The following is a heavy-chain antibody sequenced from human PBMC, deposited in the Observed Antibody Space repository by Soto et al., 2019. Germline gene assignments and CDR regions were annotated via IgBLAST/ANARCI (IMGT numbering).Heavy chain of an antibody. D-gene: IGHD2-15*01. CDR2: IIPILGIA. CDR3: AIGRSGGDY. J-gene: IGHJ4*02. V-gene: IGHV1-69*02. Sequence: QVQLVQSGAEVKKPGSSVKVSCKASGGIFRSYTISWVRQAPGQGLEWMGRIIPILGIANYAQKFQARVTITADKSTSTAYVELSSLRSEDTAVYYCAIGRSGGDYWGQGPLVTVSS. CDR1: GGIFRSYT.